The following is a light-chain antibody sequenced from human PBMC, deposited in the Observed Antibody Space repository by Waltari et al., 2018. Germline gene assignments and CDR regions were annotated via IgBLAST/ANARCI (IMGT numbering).Light chain of an antibody. Sequence: QSVLTQPPSASGTPGQRVTISCSGSIPNIGSNTVNWYQPLPGTAPKLLIYSNNQRPSGVPDRFSGSKSGTSASLAISGLQSEDEADYYCAAWDDSLNRYVFGTGTKVTVL. J-gene: IGLJ1*01. CDR2: SNN. V-gene: IGLV1-44*01. CDR1: IPNIGSNT. CDR3: AAWDDSLNRYV.